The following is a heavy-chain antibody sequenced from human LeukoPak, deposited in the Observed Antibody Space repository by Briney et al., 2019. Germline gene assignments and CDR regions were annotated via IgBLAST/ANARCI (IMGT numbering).Heavy chain of an antibody. Sequence: SETLSLTCTVSVGSISSSSYYWGWIRQPPGKGLEWIGSIYYSGSTYYNPSLKSRVTISVDTSKNQFSLKLSSVTAADTAVYYCARQIAVAGTSDAFDIWGQGTMVTVSS. D-gene: IGHD6-19*01. CDR2: IYYSGST. CDR1: VGSISSSSYY. V-gene: IGHV4-39*01. J-gene: IGHJ3*02. CDR3: ARQIAVAGTSDAFDI.